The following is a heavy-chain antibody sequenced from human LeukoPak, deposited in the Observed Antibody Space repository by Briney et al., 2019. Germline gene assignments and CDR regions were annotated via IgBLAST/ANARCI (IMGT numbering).Heavy chain of an antibody. D-gene: IGHD6-6*01. CDR1: GFTFSSYA. Sequence: PGGSLRLSCAASGFTFSSYAMHWVRQAPGKGLEWVAVISYDGSNKYYADSVKGRFTISRDNSKNTLYLQMNSLRAEDTAVYYCARVGSSSFRGYFDYWGQGTLVTVSS. CDR3: ARVGSSSFRGYFDY. J-gene: IGHJ4*02. V-gene: IGHV3-30-3*01. CDR2: ISYDGSNK.